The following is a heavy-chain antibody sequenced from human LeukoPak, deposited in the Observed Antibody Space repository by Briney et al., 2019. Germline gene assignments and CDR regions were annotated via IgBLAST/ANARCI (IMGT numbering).Heavy chain of an antibody. D-gene: IGHD2-2*01. CDR1: GYTFTSYD. CDR3: ARGQGCSTSCPELDY. Sequence: ASVKVSCKASGYTFTSYDINWVRQATGQALEWMGWMNPNSGNTGYAHKFQGRVTMTRNTSISTAYMELSSLRSEDTAVYYCARGQGCSTSCPELDYWGQGTLVTVSS. J-gene: IGHJ4*02. V-gene: IGHV1-8*01. CDR2: MNPNSGNT.